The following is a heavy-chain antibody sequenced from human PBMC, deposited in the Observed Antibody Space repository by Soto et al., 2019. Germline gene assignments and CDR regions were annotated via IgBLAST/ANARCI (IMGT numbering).Heavy chain of an antibody. Sequence: HSQTLSLTCAISGERVSINSAAWNLFRQSPSRGPEWLGRTYYRSKWYTEYAVSVESRITINTDTSRNQISLQLNSVTPEDTAVYYCASGTGTLDYWGQGTLVTVSS. CDR1: GERVSINSAA. J-gene: IGHJ4*02. CDR3: ASGTGTLDY. D-gene: IGHD1-1*01. V-gene: IGHV6-1*01. CDR2: TYYRSKWYT.